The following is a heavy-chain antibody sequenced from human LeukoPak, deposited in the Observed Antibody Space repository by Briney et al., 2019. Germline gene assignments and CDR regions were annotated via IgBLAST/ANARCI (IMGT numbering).Heavy chain of an antibody. D-gene: IGHD5-24*01. CDR3: AFSQEMADAFDI. J-gene: IGHJ3*02. Sequence: SETLSLTCVVSGGPFSLYFWSWIRQPPGKGLEWIGEINQSGSTNYNPSLKSRVTTSVDTSKKRLSLKLSSATAADTAVYYCAFSQEMADAFDIWGPGTMVTVSS. CDR1: GGPFSLYF. V-gene: IGHV4-34*01. CDR2: INQSGST.